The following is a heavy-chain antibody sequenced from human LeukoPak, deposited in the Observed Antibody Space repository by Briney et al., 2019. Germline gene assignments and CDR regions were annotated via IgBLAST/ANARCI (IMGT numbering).Heavy chain of an antibody. CDR3: AKGKDGSGSYATFDY. CDR2: ISGGGGST. V-gene: IGHV3-23*01. J-gene: IGHJ4*02. CDR1: GFSFSSYG. Sequence: PGGSLRLSCAASGFSFSSYGMSWVRQAPGKGLEWVSAISGGGGSTYYADSMKGRFTIPRDNSKSTLYLQMHSLRAEDTAVYYCAKGKDGSGSYATFDYWGQGTLVTVSS. D-gene: IGHD3-10*01.